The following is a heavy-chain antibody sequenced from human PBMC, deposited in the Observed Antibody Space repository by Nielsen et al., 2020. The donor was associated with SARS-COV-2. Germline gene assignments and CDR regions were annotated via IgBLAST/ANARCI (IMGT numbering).Heavy chain of an antibody. CDR2: INAGNGNT. CDR1: GCTFTSYA. CDR3: ARHYYDSSGHIDAYYFDY. Sequence: ASVKVSCNASGCTFTSYAMHWVRQAPGQRLEWMGWINAGNGNTKYSQKFQGRATITRDTSASTAYMELSSLRSEDTAVYYCARHYYDSSGHIDAYYFDYWGQGTLVTVSS. D-gene: IGHD3-22*01. J-gene: IGHJ4*02. V-gene: IGHV1-3*01.